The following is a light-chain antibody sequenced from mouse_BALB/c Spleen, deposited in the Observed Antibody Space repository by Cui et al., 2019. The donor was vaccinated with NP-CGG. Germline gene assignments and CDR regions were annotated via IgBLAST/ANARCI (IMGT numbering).Light chain of an antibody. CDR1: TGAVTTSNY. Sequence: QDVVSLEYALTTSPGETVTLTCRSSTGAVTTSNYANWVQEKPDHLFTGLIGGTNNRAPGVPARFSGSLIGDKAALTITGAQTEDEAIYFCALWYSNHWVFGGGTKLTVL. CDR3: ALWYSNHWV. CDR2: GTN. V-gene: IGLV1*01. J-gene: IGLJ1*01.